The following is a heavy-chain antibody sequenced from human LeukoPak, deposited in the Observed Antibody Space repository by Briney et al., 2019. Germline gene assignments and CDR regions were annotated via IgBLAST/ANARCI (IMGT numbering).Heavy chain of an antibody. D-gene: IGHD3-22*01. CDR1: GGSFSGYY. J-gene: IGHJ6*03. Sequence: SETLSLTCAVYGGSFSGYYWTWIRQAPGKGLEWIGEINPSGRISYNPSLKSRLTISVDASKNQFSLNLRSLTAADTAVYYCARGRQEVSMIVVVMTAISYYLDVWGKGTTVTVS. V-gene: IGHV4-34*01. CDR2: INPSGRI. CDR3: ARGRQEVSMIVVVMTAISYYLDV.